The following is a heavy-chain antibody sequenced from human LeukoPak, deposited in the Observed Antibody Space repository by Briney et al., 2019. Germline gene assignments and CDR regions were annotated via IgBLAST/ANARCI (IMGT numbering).Heavy chain of an antibody. CDR2: IFYAGSA. J-gene: IGHJ4*02. Sequence: PSETLSLTCTVSGGSISSGSYYWGWIRQSPGKGLEWIGSIFYAGSAYYNPSLQSRVTISLDTSKNQFSLKLRSVTAADTAVYYCAKMGWKLWTSFDYWGQGTLVTVSS. CDR1: GGSISSGSYY. V-gene: IGHV4-39*01. D-gene: IGHD4-23*01. CDR3: AKMGWKLWTSFDY.